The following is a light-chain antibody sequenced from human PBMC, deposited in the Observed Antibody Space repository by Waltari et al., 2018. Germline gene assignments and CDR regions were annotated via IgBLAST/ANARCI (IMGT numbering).Light chain of an antibody. Sequence: QSVLTQPPSVSAAPGQKVTISCSGSSSNIANNYVSWYQQLPGAAPKLLIFDSDKRSSGIPDRFSGSKSGTSATLVITGLPTGDEADYYCGAWDNSLSGGVFGGGTKLTVL. CDR3: GAWDNSLSGGV. J-gene: IGLJ2*01. CDR1: SSNIANNY. V-gene: IGLV1-51*01. CDR2: DSD.